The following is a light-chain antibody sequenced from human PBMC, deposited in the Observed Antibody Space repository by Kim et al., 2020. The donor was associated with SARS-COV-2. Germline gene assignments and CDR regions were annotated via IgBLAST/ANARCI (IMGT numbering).Light chain of an antibody. V-gene: IGKV3-20*01. J-gene: IGKJ3*01. CDR3: QRFVIAPPLT. CDR2: GAS. Sequence: DIVLTQSPGALSLPPGERATLSCRASQSVSSSSLAWYQQKAGQAPRLLIYGASTRATGIPDRFSGSGSVTDFTLTIRGLEPEDSAVYFSQRFVIAPPLTFGPGTKVDI. CDR1: QSVSSSS.